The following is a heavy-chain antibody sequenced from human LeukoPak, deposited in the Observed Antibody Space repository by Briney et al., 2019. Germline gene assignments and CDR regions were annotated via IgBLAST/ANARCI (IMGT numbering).Heavy chain of an antibody. D-gene: IGHD1-26*01. CDR1: GFTFSSCA. Sequence: PGRSLRLSCAASGFTFSSCAMSWVRQAPGKGLEWVSTIIDSGNSIYYADSAEGRFTISRDNSKNTLYLQMNSLRAGDTALYYCAKDPIFSGSYGVFDYWGLGTLVTVSS. CDR2: IIDSGNSI. J-gene: IGHJ4*02. CDR3: AKDPIFSGSYGVFDY. V-gene: IGHV3-23*01.